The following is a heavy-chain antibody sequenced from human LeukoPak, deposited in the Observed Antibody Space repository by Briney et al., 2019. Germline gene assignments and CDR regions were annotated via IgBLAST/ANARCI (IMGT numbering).Heavy chain of an antibody. CDR1: GFTFSSYW. Sequence: GGSLRLSCAASGFTFSSYWMSWVRQAPGKGPEWVANIKQDGSEKYYVDSVKGRFTISRDNAKNSLYLQMNSLRAEDTAVYYCARDNDDYGDAFDIWGQGTMVTVSS. D-gene: IGHD4-17*01. J-gene: IGHJ3*02. V-gene: IGHV3-7*01. CDR2: IKQDGSEK. CDR3: ARDNDDYGDAFDI.